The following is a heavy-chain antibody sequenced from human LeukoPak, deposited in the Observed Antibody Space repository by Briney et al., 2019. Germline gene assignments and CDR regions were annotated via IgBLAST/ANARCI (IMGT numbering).Heavy chain of an antibody. J-gene: IGHJ5*02. CDR3: ARDATITIFGVVIPNWFDP. D-gene: IGHD3-3*01. Sequence: SETLSLTCAVYGGSFSGYYWSWIRQPPGKGLEWIGEINHSGSTNYNPSLESRVTISVDTSKNQFSLKLSSVTAADTAVYYCARDATITIFGVVIPNWFDPWGQGTLVTVSS. CDR2: INHSGST. V-gene: IGHV4-34*01. CDR1: GGSFSGYY.